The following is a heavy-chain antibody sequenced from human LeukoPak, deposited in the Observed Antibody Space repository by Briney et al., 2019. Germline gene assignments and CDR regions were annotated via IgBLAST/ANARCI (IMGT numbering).Heavy chain of an antibody. J-gene: IGHJ4*02. CDR3: AREGYYDSSGYFDFDY. D-gene: IGHD3-22*01. Sequence: GASVKVSCKASGYTFTSYDISWVRQAPGQGLEWMGWISAYNGNTNYAQKLQGRVTMTTDTSTSTAYMELRSLRSDDTAVYYCAREGYYDSSGYFDFDYWGQGTLVTVSS. V-gene: IGHV1-18*01. CDR1: GYTFTSYD. CDR2: ISAYNGNT.